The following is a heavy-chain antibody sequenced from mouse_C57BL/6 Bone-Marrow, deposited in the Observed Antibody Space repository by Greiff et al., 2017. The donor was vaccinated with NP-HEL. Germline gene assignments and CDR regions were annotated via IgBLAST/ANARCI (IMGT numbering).Heavy chain of an antibody. CDR2: IWTGGGT. V-gene: IGHV2-9-1*01. CDR3: ARTSGSGYVRAMDY. J-gene: IGHJ4*01. D-gene: IGHD3-2*02. CDR1: GFSLTSYA. Sequence: VQLQESGPGLVAPSQSLSITCTVSGFSLTSYAISWVRQPPGKGLEWLGVIWTGGGTNYNSALKSRLSISKDNSKSQVFLKMNSLQTDDTARYYCARTSGSGYVRAMDYWGQGTSVTVSS.